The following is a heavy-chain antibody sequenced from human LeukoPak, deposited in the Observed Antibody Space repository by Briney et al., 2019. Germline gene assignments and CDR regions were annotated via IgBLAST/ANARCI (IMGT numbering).Heavy chain of an antibody. V-gene: IGHV3-7*01. CDR1: GFSFSTYW. CDR3: ARDVGGSLDY. CDR2: IKGDESAR. D-gene: IGHD1-26*01. Sequence: GGSLRLSCAASGFSFSTYWMAWVRQAPGKGLEWVANIKGDESARHQADSVKGRFTISRDNAQNSVYLQMSRLRGEDTAVYYCARDVGGSLDYWGQGTLVTASS. J-gene: IGHJ4*02.